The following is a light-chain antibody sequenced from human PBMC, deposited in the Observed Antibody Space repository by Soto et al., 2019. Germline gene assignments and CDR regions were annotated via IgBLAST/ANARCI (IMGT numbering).Light chain of an antibody. CDR1: QSISSW. J-gene: IGKJ4*01. Sequence: DIQMTQSPSTLSASVGDRVTITCRASQSISSWWAWYQQKPGKAPNLLIYKASSLESGVPPRFSGSGSGTEFTLTISSLQPDDFATYYCHQHNSYPLTFGGGTKVEIK. CDR2: KAS. CDR3: HQHNSYPLT. V-gene: IGKV1-5*03.